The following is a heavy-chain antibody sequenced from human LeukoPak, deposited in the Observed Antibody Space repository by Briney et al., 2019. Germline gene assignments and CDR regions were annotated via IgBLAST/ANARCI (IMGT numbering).Heavy chain of an antibody. CDR3: AKDSGEDILTDRFMGELDP. CDR1: GYSFTDYY. V-gene: IGHV1-2*02. Sequence: ASVKVSCKASGYSFTDYYMRWVRQVPGQGLEWMGWINLKSGTTDYSQKFQGRVTMTRDTSINTVYMELSRLRSDDTAVYYCAKDSGEDILTDRFMGELDPWGQGTQVTVSS. CDR2: INLKSGTT. D-gene: IGHD3-9*01. J-gene: IGHJ5*02.